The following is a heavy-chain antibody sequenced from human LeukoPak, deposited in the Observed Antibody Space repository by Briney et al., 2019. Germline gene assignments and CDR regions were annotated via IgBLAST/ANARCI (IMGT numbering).Heavy chain of an antibody. J-gene: IGHJ6*03. D-gene: IGHD6-13*01. CDR3: ARVQRQELVRQGNYHYYMDV. CDR2: IYYNGSS. Sequence: PSETLSLTCTVSGGSFSSSSYYWGWIRQPPGKGPEWIGNIYYNGSSYYNPSLKSRVTISLDTSKNQLSLKLSSVTAADTAVYFCARVQRQELVRQGNYHYYMDVWGKGITVTVPS. CDR1: GGSFSSSSYY. V-gene: IGHV4-39*07.